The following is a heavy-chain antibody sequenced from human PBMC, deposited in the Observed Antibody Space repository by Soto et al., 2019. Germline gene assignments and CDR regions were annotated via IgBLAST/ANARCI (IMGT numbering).Heavy chain of an antibody. CDR3: ATHQTRDSSSWYYYYGMDV. Sequence: QVQLVESGGGVVQPGRSLRLSCAASGFTFSSYGMHWVRQAPGKGLEWVAVISYDGSNKYYADSVKGRFTISRDNSKNTLYLQMNSLRAEYTAVYYCATHQTRDSSSWYYYYGMDVWGQGTTVTVSS. CDR1: GFTFSSYG. D-gene: IGHD6-13*01. J-gene: IGHJ6*02. V-gene: IGHV3-30*03. CDR2: ISYDGSNK.